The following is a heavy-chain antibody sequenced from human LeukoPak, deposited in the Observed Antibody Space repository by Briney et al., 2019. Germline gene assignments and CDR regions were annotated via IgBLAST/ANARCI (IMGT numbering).Heavy chain of an antibody. CDR3: ARVNIGGNTDYFDY. D-gene: IGHD4-23*01. CDR2: IYYSGST. V-gene: IGHV4-59*12. J-gene: IGHJ4*02. CDR1: GGSISSYY. Sequence: SETLSLTCTVSGGSISSYYWSWIRQPPGKGLEWIGYIYYSGSTNYNPSLKSRVTISVDTSKNQFSLKLSSVTAADTAVYYCARVNIGGNTDYFDYWGQGTLVTVSS.